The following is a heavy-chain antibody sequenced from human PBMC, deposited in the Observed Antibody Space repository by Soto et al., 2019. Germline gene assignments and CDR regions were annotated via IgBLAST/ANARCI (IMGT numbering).Heavy chain of an antibody. CDR1: GGSISSSSYY. D-gene: IGHD2-21*02. CDR2: IYYSGST. Sequence: SETLSLTCTVSGGSISSSSYYWGWIRQPPGKGLEWIGSIYYSGSTYYNPSLKSRVTISVDTSKNQFSLKPSSVTAADTAVYYCARLVVTAIPYYFDYWGQGTLVTVSS. V-gene: IGHV4-39*01. CDR3: ARLVVTAIPYYFDY. J-gene: IGHJ4*02.